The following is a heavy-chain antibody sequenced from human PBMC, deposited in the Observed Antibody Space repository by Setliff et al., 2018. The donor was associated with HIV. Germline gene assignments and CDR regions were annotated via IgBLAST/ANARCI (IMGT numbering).Heavy chain of an antibody. CDR2: INPNNGAT. J-gene: IGHJ5*02. D-gene: IGHD6-6*01. CDR1: GCNFNAYH. V-gene: IGHV1-2*06. CDR3: ARDWSMTSRESNWFDP. Sequence: GASVKVSCKASGCNFNAYHMHWVRQATGQGLEWMGRINPNNGATQVAEEFKGRVTMTRDMSISTDYMELSGLTSDNTAVYYCARDWSMTSRESNWFDPWGQGTLVTVSS.